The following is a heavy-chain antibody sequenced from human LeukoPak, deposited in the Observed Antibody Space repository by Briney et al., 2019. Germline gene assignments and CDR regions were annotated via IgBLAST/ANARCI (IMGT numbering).Heavy chain of an antibody. D-gene: IGHD3-10*01. V-gene: IGHV4-34*01. CDR1: GGSFSGYY. Sequence: SETLSLTCAVYGGSFSGYYWSWIRQPPGKGLEWIGESNDSGDTNYNPSLKSRVTISVDTSKNQFSLKLSSVTAADTAVYYCARGREVRGVTNWFDPWGQGTLVTVSS. CDR2: SNDSGDT. CDR3: ARGREVRGVTNWFDP. J-gene: IGHJ5*02.